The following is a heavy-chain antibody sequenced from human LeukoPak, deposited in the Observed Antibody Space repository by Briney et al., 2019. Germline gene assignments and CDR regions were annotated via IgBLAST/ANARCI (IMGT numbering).Heavy chain of an antibody. CDR3: ARGHLVGGWFKYDAFDI. V-gene: IGHV4-4*07. D-gene: IGHD6-19*01. J-gene: IGHJ3*02. CDR2: IYTSGST. Sequence: SETLSLTCTVSGGSISSYYWSWIRQPAGKGLEWIGRIYTSGSTNYNPSLKSRVTISVGTSRTQFSLKLSSVTAADTAVYYCARGHLVGGWFKYDAFDIWGQGTMVTVSS. CDR1: GGSISSYY.